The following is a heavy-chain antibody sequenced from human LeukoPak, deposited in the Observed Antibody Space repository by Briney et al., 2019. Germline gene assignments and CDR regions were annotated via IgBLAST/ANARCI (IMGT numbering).Heavy chain of an antibody. J-gene: IGHJ4*02. D-gene: IGHD3-10*01. CDR3: ARERFHGSGAPKYDY. CDR1: GFTFSSYA. Sequence: RGSLRLSCAASGFTFSSYAMSWVRQAPGKGLEWVSAISGSGGSTYYADSVKGRFTISRDNAKNSLFLQMNSLRVEDTAIYYCARERFHGSGAPKYDYWGQGTLVTVSS. CDR2: ISGSGGST. V-gene: IGHV3-23*01.